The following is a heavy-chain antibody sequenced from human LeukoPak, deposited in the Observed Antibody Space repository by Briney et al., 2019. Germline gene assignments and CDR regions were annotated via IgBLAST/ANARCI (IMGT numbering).Heavy chain of an antibody. CDR3: ARVRRQWLVRGAFDI. D-gene: IGHD6-19*01. CDR2: IYTSGST. Sequence: PSETLSLTCTVSGGCISSYYWSWIRQPAGKGLEWIGRIYTSGSTNYNPSLKSRVTMSVDTSKNQFSLKLSSVTAADTAVYYCARVRRQWLVRGAFDIWGQGTMVTVSS. CDR1: GGCISSYY. J-gene: IGHJ3*02. V-gene: IGHV4-4*07.